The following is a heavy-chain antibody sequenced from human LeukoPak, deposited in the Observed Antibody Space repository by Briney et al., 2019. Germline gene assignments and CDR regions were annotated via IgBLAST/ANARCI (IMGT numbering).Heavy chain of an antibody. J-gene: IGHJ4*02. CDR2: ISSSSSYI. CDR3: ASTVETYYFDY. V-gene: IGHV3-21*01. Sequence: GGSLRLSCAASGFTFSSYSMNWVRQAPGKGLEWVSSISSSSSYIYYADSVKGRFTISRDNAKNSLYQQMNSLRAEDTAVYYCASTVETYYFDYWGQGTLVTVSS. CDR1: GFTFSSYS. D-gene: IGHD4-11*01.